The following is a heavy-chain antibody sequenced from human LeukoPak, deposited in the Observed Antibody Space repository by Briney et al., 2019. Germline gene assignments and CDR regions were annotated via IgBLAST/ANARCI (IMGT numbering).Heavy chain of an antibody. J-gene: IGHJ4*02. D-gene: IGHD3-3*02. CDR3: AKDRLGFLIPHD. V-gene: IGHV3-23*01. CDR2: IRGSGSET. CDR1: GFTFNSYA. Sequence: GGSLRLSCAGSGFTFNSYAMSWVRQAPGKGLEWVCGIRGSGSETFYADSVKGRFTLSRDNSINTLYLQMNSLRVEDTALYYCAKDRLGFLIPHDWGQGTLVTVSS.